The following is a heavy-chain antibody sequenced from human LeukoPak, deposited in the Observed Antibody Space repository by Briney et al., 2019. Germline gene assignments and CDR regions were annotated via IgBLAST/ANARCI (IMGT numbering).Heavy chain of an antibody. Sequence: GGSLRLSCAASGFTFSSYWMHWVRQAPGKGLVWVSRIFTDGGGRSYADFVKGRFTISRDNAKNTLYLQMNSLRAEDTAVYYCARRPVAGTGGNYWGQGTLVTVSS. CDR3: ARRPVAGTGGNY. J-gene: IGHJ4*02. D-gene: IGHD6-19*01. CDR2: IFTDGGGR. V-gene: IGHV3-74*01. CDR1: GFTFSSYW.